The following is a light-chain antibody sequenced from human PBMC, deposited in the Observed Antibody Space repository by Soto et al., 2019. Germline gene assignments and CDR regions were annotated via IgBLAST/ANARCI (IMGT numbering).Light chain of an antibody. V-gene: IGKV4-1*01. J-gene: IGKJ4*01. CDR3: NQEKSPPRLT. CDR1: QRVLYSSNNKNY. Sequence: DIVMTQSPDSLAVSLGERATINCKSSQRVLYSSNNKNYLAWYQQKPGQPPKLLIYWASTRESGVPDRFSGSGSGTDFTLSISRLPAEVVVVYYCNQEKSPPRLTFGGGTKVEI. CDR2: WAS.